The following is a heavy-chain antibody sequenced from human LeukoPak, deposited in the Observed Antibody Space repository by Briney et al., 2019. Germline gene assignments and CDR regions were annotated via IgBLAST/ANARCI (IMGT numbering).Heavy chain of an antibody. J-gene: IGHJ6*03. D-gene: IGHD3-10*01. CDR1: GGTFSSYV. Sequence: SVKVSCKASGGTFSSYVISWVRQAPGQGLEWMGGIILMFGTASYAQKFQGRVTITADKSTSTAHMELSSLRSEDTAVYYCARPAAPRGRGSDYYYYYMDVWGKGTTVTVSS. V-gene: IGHV1-69*06. CDR2: IILMFGTA. CDR3: ARPAAPRGRGSDYYYYYMDV.